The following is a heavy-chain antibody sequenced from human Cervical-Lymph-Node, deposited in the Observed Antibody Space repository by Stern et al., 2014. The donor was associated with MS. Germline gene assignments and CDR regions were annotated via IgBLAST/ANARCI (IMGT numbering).Heavy chain of an antibody. J-gene: IGHJ4*02. D-gene: IGHD1-1*01. CDR1: GFTFSDHD. CDR3: ARGLMAVCDMTNCPFDY. Sequence: EVQLVESGGGLVQPGGSLRLSCAVYGFTFSDHDMHWVRQAAGRGLEWVEAIGTLSDTYYPDSVRGRFTFSRDNAKNSLFLQMNSLRAGDTAVYYCARGLMAVCDMTNCPFDYWGQGTQFTVSS. V-gene: IGHV3-13*01. CDR2: IGTLSDT.